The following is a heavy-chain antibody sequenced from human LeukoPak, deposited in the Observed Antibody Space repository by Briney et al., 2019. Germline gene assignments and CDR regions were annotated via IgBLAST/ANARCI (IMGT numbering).Heavy chain of an antibody. CDR1: GFTFSSYA. D-gene: IGHD4-23*01. Sequence: PGGSLRLSCAASGFTFSSYAMSWVRQAPGKGLEWVSAISGSGGSTHYADSVKGRFTISRDNSKNTLYLQMNSLRAEDTAVYYCAKAMMVTLGAFDIWGQGTMVTVSS. J-gene: IGHJ3*02. V-gene: IGHV3-23*01. CDR3: AKAMMVTLGAFDI. CDR2: ISGSGGST.